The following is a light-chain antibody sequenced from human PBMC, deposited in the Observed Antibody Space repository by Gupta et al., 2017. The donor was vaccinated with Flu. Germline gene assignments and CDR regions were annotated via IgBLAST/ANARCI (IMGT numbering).Light chain of an antibody. CDR1: QSISSY. CDR2: SAS. V-gene: IGKV3-11*01. CDR3: QQHNSCPLT. J-gene: IGKJ1*01. Sequence: PATLSLSPGERATLSCRASQSISSYLAWYQQRPGQPKTLLVFSASSEATGVPSRFCGSVTKTDFTLTIGSLQPDDFAIYYCQQHNSCPLTFGQGTKVEIK.